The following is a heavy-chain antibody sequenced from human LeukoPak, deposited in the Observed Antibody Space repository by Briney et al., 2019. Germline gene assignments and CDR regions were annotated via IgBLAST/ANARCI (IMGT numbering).Heavy chain of an antibody. V-gene: IGHV1-18*01. CDR1: GYTFTSHG. Sequence: ASVKVSCKASGYTFTSHGISWVRQAPGQGLEWMGWISAYNGNTNYAQKLQGRVTMTTDTSTSTAYMELRSLRSDDTAVYYCARAAIPDDSSGYKYYYYGMDVWGQGTTVTVSS. CDR2: ISAYNGNT. CDR3: ARAAIPDDSSGYKYYYYGMDV. J-gene: IGHJ6*02. D-gene: IGHD3-22*01.